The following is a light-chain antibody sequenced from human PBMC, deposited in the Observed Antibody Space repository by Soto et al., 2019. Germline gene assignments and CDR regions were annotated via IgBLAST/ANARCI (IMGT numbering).Light chain of an antibody. J-gene: IGLJ1*01. Sequence: QSALTQPASVSGSPGQSITISCTGTSSDVGGYNYVSWYQQHPGKAPKLMIYEVSNRPSGVSNRFSGSKSGNTASLTISGLQAEDEADYYCSSYTSSRTGVFGTGTKFTVL. V-gene: IGLV2-14*01. CDR2: EVS. CDR1: SSDVGGYNY. CDR3: SSYTSSRTGV.